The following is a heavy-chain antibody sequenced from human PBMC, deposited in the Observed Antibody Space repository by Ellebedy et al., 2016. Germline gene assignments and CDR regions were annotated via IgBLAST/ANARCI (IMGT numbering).Heavy chain of an antibody. CDR3: ARRAAGASTYFDL. V-gene: IGHV5-10-1*01. D-gene: IGHD1-26*01. J-gene: IGHJ4*02. CDR2: IDPSDSYT. Sequence: GESLKISXQGSGYNFTNYWIHWVRQKPGKGLEWMANIDPSDSYTNFSPSFQGHVHMSADKSVNAAYLHWSSLKPSDTAMYYCARRAAGASTYFDLWGQGAPVTVSS. CDR1: GYNFTNYW.